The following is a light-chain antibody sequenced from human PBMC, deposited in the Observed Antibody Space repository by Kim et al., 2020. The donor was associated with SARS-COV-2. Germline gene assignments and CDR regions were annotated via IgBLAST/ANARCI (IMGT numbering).Light chain of an antibody. CDR3: QAWDSSTNV. CDR2: QDN. Sequence: SYELTQPPSVSMSPGQTASITCSGDKLGDKYASWYQQKPGQSPVLVIYQDNRRPSGIPERFSGSNSGNTATLTISGTQAMDEADYYCQAWDSSTNVFGTGTKVTVL. J-gene: IGLJ1*01. CDR1: KLGDKY. V-gene: IGLV3-1*01.